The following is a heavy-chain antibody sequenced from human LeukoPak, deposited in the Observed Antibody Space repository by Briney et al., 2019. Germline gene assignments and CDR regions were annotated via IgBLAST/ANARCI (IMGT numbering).Heavy chain of an antibody. CDR3: ARDEGYCSGGSCYPTYYFDY. D-gene: IGHD2-15*01. CDR2: INPNSGGT. Sequence: ASVTVSFKASGYTFTGYYMHWVRQAPGQGLEWMGWINPNSGGTNYAQKFQGWVTMTRDTSISTAYMELSRLRSDDTAVYYCARDEGYCSGGSCYPTYYFDYWGQGTLVTVSS. J-gene: IGHJ4*02. V-gene: IGHV1-2*04. CDR1: GYTFTGYY.